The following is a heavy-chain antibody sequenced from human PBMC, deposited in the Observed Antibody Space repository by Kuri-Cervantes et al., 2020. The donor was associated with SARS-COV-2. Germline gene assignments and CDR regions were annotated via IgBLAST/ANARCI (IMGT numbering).Heavy chain of an antibody. CDR1: GFTFSSYG. CDR2: IWFDGSHK. D-gene: IGHD3-10*01. J-gene: IGHJ6*04. Sequence: GESLKISCAVSGFTFSSYGMHWVRQAPGKGLEWVAVIWFDGSHKYYADSVKGRFSISRDNSKNMLHLQMNSLRVEDTAVYYCARDLFGRSDGSWMDVWGKGTTVTVSS. V-gene: IGHV3-33*08. CDR3: ARDLFGRSDGSWMDV.